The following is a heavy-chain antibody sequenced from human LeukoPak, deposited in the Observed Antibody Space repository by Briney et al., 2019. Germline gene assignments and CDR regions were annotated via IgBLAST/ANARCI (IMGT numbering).Heavy chain of an antibody. CDR1: GFTFSGSA. V-gene: IGHV3-73*01. Sequence: VGSLRLSCAASGFTFSGSAMHWVRQASGKGLEWVGRIRSKANSYATAYAASVKGRFTISRDDSKNTAYLQMNSLKTEDTAVYYCTRAGDDYVWEDFDYWGQGTLVTVSS. CDR2: IRSKANSYAT. D-gene: IGHD3-16*01. J-gene: IGHJ4*02. CDR3: TRAGDDYVWEDFDY.